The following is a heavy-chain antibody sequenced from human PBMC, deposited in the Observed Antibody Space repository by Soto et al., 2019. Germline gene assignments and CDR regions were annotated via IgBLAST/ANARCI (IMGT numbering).Heavy chain of an antibody. J-gene: IGHJ6*02. Sequence: SQTLSLTCAISGDSVSSNSAAWNWIRQSPSRGLEWLGRTYYRSKWYNDYAVSVKSRITINPDTSKNQVSLQLNSVTPEDTAVYYCARRTTLRDIVVVPAAHNTHYYYYGMDVWGQGTTVTVSS. CDR2: TYYRSKWYN. D-gene: IGHD2-2*01. CDR1: GDSVSSNSAA. V-gene: IGHV6-1*01. CDR3: ARRTTLRDIVVVPAAHNTHYYYYGMDV.